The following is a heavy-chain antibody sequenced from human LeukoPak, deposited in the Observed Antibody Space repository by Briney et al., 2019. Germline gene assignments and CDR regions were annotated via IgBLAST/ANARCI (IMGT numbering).Heavy chain of an antibody. CDR2: ISYSGSTK. D-gene: IGHD3-10*01. Sequence: GGSLRLSCAASGFTFSGYNMNWVRQAPGKGLEWISFISYSGSTKYYTDSVKGRFTISRDSSKNTLYLQMSSLRAGDAAVYYCARERIYFGSGRDLTDARLFYYYGMDVWGQGTTVTVSS. CDR3: ARERIYFGSGRDLTDARLFYYYGMDV. J-gene: IGHJ6*02. CDR1: GFTFSGYN. V-gene: IGHV3-48*01.